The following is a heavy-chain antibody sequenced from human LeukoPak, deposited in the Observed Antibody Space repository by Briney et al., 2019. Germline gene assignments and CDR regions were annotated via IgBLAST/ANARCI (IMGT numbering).Heavy chain of an antibody. CDR3: AKAPKGRMTTVTYYFDY. D-gene: IGHD4-11*01. J-gene: IGHJ4*02. Sequence: PGGSLRLSCAASGFTFSSYGMHWVRQAPGKGLEWVAFIRYDGSNKYYADSVKGRFTISRDNSKNTLYLQMNSLRAEDTAVYYCAKAPKGRMTTVTYYFDYWGQGTLVTVSS. CDR1: GFTFSSYG. V-gene: IGHV3-30*02. CDR2: IRYDGSNK.